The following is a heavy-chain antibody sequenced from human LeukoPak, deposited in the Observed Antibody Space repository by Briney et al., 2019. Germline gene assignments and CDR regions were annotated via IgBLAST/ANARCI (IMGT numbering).Heavy chain of an antibody. D-gene: IGHD3-10*01. J-gene: IGHJ4*02. CDR3: ARDLNLGLVRGVLSDY. Sequence: GGSLRLSCAASGFTFSSYWMSWVRQAPGKGLEWVANIKQDGSEKYYVDSVKGRFTISRDNAKNSLYLQMNSLRAEDTAVYYCARDLNLGLVRGVLSDYWGQGTLVTVSS. CDR1: GFTFSSYW. CDR2: IKQDGSEK. V-gene: IGHV3-7*01.